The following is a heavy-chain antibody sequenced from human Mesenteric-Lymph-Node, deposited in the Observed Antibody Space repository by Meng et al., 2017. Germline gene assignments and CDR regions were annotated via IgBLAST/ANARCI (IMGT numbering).Heavy chain of an antibody. J-gene: IGHJ4*02. D-gene: IGHD2-8*02. V-gene: IGHV4-39*01. CDR1: GGSISSSSYY. CDR3: ARRPTGIDY. Sequence: VQLKEPGPGLVKPSQTLSLTCTVSGGSISSSSYYWGWIRQPPGKGLEWIGSIYYSGSTYYNPSLKSRVTISVDTSKNQFSLKLSSVTAADTAVYYCARRPTGIDYWGQGTLVTVSS. CDR2: IYYSGST.